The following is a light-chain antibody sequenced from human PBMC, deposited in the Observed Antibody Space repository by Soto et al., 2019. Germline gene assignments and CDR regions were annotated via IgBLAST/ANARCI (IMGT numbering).Light chain of an antibody. CDR3: QSYDSSLSAYVV. V-gene: IGLV1-40*01. CDR1: SSNIGAGYD. Sequence: QSVLTQPPSVSGAPGQRVTISCTGSSSNIGAGYDVHWYKQLPGTAPTLLNYGNNNRPSGVPDRFSGSKSGTSASLAITGLQAEDEADYYFQSYDSSLSAYVVFGGGTKLTVL. J-gene: IGLJ2*01. CDR2: GNN.